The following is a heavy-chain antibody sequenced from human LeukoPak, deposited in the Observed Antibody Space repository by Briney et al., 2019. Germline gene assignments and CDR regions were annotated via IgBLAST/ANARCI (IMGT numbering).Heavy chain of an antibody. CDR2: ISGHNGHT. D-gene: IGHD6-19*01. V-gene: IGHV1-18*04. J-gene: IGHJ4*02. CDR1: GYTFTSYG. CDR3: ARGPGIAVAGVFDY. Sequence: APVKVSCKASGYTFTSYGINWVRQAPGQGLEWMGWISGHNGHTNYVQKMQGRVTMTTDTSTNTACMELRNLTSDDTAVYYCARGPGIAVAGVFDYWGQGSLVTVSS.